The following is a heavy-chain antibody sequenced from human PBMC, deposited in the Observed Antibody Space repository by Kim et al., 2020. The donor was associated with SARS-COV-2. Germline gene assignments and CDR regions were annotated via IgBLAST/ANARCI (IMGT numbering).Heavy chain of an antibody. V-gene: IGHV3-30*18. Sequence: GGSLRLSCAASGFTFSSYGMHWVRQAPGKGLEWVAVISYDGSNKYYADSVKGRFTISRDNSKNTLYLQMNSLRAEDTAVYYCAKWGIAVAGTEYYYYGMDVWGQGTTVTVSS. CDR1: GFTFSSYG. CDR3: AKWGIAVAGTEYYYYGMDV. D-gene: IGHD6-19*01. J-gene: IGHJ6*02. CDR2: ISYDGSNK.